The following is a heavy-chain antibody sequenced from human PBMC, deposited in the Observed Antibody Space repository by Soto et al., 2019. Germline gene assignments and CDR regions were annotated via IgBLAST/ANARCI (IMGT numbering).Heavy chain of an antibody. J-gene: IGHJ5*02. V-gene: IGHV1-8*01. Sequence: QVQLVQSGAEVKKPGASVKVSCKASGYTFPSYDINWVRQATGQGLEWMGWMNPNSGNTGYAQKFQGGVPMTXSXPISTAYMELSSLRSEDTAVYYCAREHYGNSAWFDPWGQGTLVTVSS. CDR2: MNPNSGNT. CDR1: GYTFPSYD. D-gene: IGHD3-10*01. CDR3: AREHYGNSAWFDP.